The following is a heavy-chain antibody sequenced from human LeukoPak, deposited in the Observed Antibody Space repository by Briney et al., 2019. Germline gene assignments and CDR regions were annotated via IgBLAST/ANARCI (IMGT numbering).Heavy chain of an antibody. J-gene: IGHJ4*02. D-gene: IGHD6-13*01. CDR3: AKDDGTTWLLDY. CDR1: GFTFDHYA. CDR2: INGGGGRT. Sequence: GGSLILSCAASGFTFDHYAMHWVRQAPGKGLEWVSLINGGGGRTYYADSVKGRFTISRDNSKNSLYLQMNSLRIEDAAFYYCAKDDGTTWLLDYWGQGTLVTVSS. V-gene: IGHV3-43*02.